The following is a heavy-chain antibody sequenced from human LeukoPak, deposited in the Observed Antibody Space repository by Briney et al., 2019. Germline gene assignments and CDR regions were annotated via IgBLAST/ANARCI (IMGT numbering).Heavy chain of an antibody. CDR3: ARPLVGAALDY. D-gene: IGHD1-26*01. J-gene: IGHJ4*02. CDR1: GLTFSRYG. V-gene: IGHV3-33*01. Sequence: GGSLRLSCAASGLTFSRYGRHWVRQAPGKGLEWVAVIWHDGSNEYYADPVKGRFTIYRDNSKNTLYLQMSSLRGEDTAVYYCARPLVGAALDYWGQGTLVTVSS. CDR2: IWHDGSNE.